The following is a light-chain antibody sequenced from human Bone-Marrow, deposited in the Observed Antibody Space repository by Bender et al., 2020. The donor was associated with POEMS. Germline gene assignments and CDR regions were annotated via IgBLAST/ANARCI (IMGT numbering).Light chain of an antibody. CDR1: SSDVGGYNY. V-gene: IGLV2-14*03. CDR2: DVS. J-gene: IGLJ1*01. Sequence: QSALTQPASVSGSPGQSITISCTGTSSDVGGYNYVSWYQQHPGKAPKFIIYDVSNRPSGVSDRFSGSKSGNTASLTISGLQAEDEADYCSSYTTSSLYVFGTGTTVTVL. CDR3: SSYTTSSLYV.